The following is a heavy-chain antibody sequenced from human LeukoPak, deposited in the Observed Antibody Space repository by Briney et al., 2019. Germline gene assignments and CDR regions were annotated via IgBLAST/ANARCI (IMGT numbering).Heavy chain of an antibody. D-gene: IGHD2-21*02. V-gene: IGHV4-59*06. J-gene: IGHJ4*02. Sequence: PSETLSLTCTVSGGSISSYYWSWIRQPPGKGLEWIGYIYYTGSTYYNPSLKSRVTISVDTSRNQFSLKLSSVTAADTAVYYCASYCSGGDCYRYYFDYWGQGTLVTVSP. CDR1: GGSISSYY. CDR2: IYYTGST. CDR3: ASYCSGGDCYRYYFDY.